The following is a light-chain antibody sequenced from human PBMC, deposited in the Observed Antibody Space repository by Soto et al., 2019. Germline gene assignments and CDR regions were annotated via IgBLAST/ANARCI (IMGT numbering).Light chain of an antibody. CDR3: SSYRTSTTFDVI. J-gene: IGLJ2*01. Sequence: QSALTQPASVSGAPGQSITISCTGTSGDIGGYNYVSWYQQHPGNAPKLMIYEVSNRPSGVSDRFSGSKSGNTASLTISGLQAEDEASYYCSSYRTSTTFDVIFGGGTKVTVL. V-gene: IGLV2-14*01. CDR2: EVS. CDR1: SGDIGGYNY.